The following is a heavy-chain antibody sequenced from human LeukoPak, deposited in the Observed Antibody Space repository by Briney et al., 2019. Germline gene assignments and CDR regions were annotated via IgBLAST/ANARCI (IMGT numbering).Heavy chain of an antibody. J-gene: IGHJ4*02. Sequence: GESLKISCKASGYIFTNYWIGWVRQMPGKGLEWMGIICPGDSDTRYSPSFQGQVSISADKSINTAHLQWSSLKASDTAMYYYATVMVRGVISRFDYWGQGTLVTVSS. CDR1: GYIFTNYW. CDR2: ICPGDSDT. V-gene: IGHV5-51*01. D-gene: IGHD3-10*01. CDR3: ATVMVRGVISRFDY.